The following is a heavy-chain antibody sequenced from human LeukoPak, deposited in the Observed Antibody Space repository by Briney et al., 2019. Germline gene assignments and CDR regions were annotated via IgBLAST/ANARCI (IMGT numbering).Heavy chain of an antibody. J-gene: IGHJ6*03. Sequence: RASVKVFCKTSGYTFTSYGLSWVRQAPGQGLEWMGCIITYNGNTYYSQKLQGGVTMTTDTSTSTAYMELRSLRSDDTAVYYCAKTTVTSEEYFYYYMDVWGKGTTVTVSS. CDR2: IITYNGNT. V-gene: IGHV1-18*01. CDR3: AKTTVTSEEYFYYYMDV. CDR1: GYTFTSYG. D-gene: IGHD4-17*01.